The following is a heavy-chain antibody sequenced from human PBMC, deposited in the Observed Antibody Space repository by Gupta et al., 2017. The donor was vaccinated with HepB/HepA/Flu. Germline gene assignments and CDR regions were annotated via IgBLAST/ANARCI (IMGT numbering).Heavy chain of an antibody. CDR3: ARLRGYSFGYHFDY. Sequence: QVQLQESGPGLVKPSETLSLTCGVSGGSVSRGGYYWSWIRQPPGEGLEWIGYISASGNTNYNPPLKSRVTISIDTSKNQFSLKLSSATAADTAVYYCARLRGYSFGYHFDYWGQGTLVTVSS. CDR2: ISASGNT. D-gene: IGHD5-18*01. CDR1: GGSVSRGGYY. J-gene: IGHJ4*02. V-gene: IGHV4-61*08.